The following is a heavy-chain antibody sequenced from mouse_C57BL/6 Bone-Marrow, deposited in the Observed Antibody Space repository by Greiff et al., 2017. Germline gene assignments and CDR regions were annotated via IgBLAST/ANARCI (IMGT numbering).Heavy chain of an antibody. J-gene: IGHJ4*01. Sequence: DVHLVESGGGLVQPGESLKLSCAASGFTFSSYAMSWVRQTPEKRLEWVATISDGGSYTYYPDNVKGRFTISSDNAKNNLYLQMSHLKSEDTAMYYCARDTGVRRGAMDYWGQGTSVTVSS. CDR3: ARDTGVRRGAMDY. CDR2: ISDGGSYT. D-gene: IGHD2-14*01. CDR1: GFTFSSYA. V-gene: IGHV5-4*01.